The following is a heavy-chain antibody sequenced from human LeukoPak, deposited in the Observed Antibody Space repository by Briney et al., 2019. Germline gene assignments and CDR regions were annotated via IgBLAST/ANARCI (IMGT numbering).Heavy chain of an antibody. CDR1: GFTFNSYA. D-gene: IGHD6-13*01. V-gene: IGHV3-23*01. CDR2: ISGSGDST. J-gene: IGHJ6*02. Sequence: GGSLRLSCAASGFTFNSYAMSWVRQAPGKGLEWVSTISGSGDSTYSADSVKGRFTISRDNSKNTLYLQMNSLRAEDTAVYYCAKDIAAAAKYGMDVWGQGTTVTVSS. CDR3: AKDIAAAAKYGMDV.